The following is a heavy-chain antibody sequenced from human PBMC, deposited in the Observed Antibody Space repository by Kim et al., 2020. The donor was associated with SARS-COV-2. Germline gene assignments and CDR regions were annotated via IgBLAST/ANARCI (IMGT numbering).Heavy chain of an antibody. V-gene: IGHV1-18*01. D-gene: IGHD3-10*01. CDR1: NYSFSNHG. J-gene: IGHJ6*02. CDR2: ISISNGDT. Sequence: VKVSCKASNYSFSNHGISWVRPAPGQGLEWMGWISISNGDTRYAQNFQGRVTVTTDTSTSTAYVELRSLTSDDTAVYYCARDGTMVRGVITHYYGMDVWGQGTTVTVSS. CDR3: ARDGTMVRGVITHYYGMDV.